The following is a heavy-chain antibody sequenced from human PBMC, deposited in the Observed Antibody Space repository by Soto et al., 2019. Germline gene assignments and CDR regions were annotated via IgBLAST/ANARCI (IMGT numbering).Heavy chain of an antibody. CDR3: ARAPIRLYGMDV. CDR2: IYHSGST. CDR1: GFSISSSNW. V-gene: IGHV4-4*02. Sequence: SETLSLTCAVAGFSISSSNWWSWVRQPPGKGLEWIGEIYHSGSTNYNPSLKSRVTISVDKSKNQFSLKLGSVTAADTAVYYCARAPIRLYGMDVWGQGTTVTV. J-gene: IGHJ6*02. D-gene: IGHD3-16*01.